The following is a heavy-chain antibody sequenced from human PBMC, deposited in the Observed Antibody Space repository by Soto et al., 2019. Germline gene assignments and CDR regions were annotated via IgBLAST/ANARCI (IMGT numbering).Heavy chain of an antibody. J-gene: IGHJ4*02. CDR3: ARGRYGDY. Sequence: QVHLVQSGAEVKKPGASVKVSCKGSGYGFTTYGITWVRQAPGQGLEWIAWISVHNGNTNYAQQVQGRVTVTRDTSTSTAYMELRSLRYDDAAVYYCARGRYGDYWGQGDLVTVSS. V-gene: IGHV1-18*01. D-gene: IGHD1-1*01. CDR1: GYGFTTYG. CDR2: ISVHNGNT.